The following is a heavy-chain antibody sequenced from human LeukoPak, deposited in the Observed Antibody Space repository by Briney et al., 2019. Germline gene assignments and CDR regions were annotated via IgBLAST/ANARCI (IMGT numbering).Heavy chain of an antibody. CDR2: IYWDDDK. CDR1: GFSLSTSGVG. CDR3: AHSTTVGFAFDI. Sequence: SGPTLVNPTQTLTLTCTFSGFSLSTSGVGVGWIRQPPGKALEWLALIYWDDDKLYSPSLKSRLTITKDTSKNQVVLTMTNVDPVDTATYYCAHSTTVGFAFDIWGQGTMVTVSS. V-gene: IGHV2-5*02. J-gene: IGHJ3*02. D-gene: IGHD1-14*01.